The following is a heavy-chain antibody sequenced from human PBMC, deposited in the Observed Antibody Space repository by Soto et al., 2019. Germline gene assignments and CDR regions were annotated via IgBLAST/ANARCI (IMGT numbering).Heavy chain of an antibody. J-gene: IGHJ4*02. CDR1: GFTFDTYG. CDR3: ANNYGDSSHYLDY. D-gene: IGHD4-17*01. CDR2: ISSDGNTE. Sequence: VQLVESGGGVVQPGRSLRLSCVASGFTFDTYGMHWVRQAPGKGLEWVAFISSDGNTEYYADSVKGRFTISRDNSRNTLYLQVSSLRAEDSAVYYCANNYGDSSHYLDYWGQGTQVTVSS. V-gene: IGHV3-30*18.